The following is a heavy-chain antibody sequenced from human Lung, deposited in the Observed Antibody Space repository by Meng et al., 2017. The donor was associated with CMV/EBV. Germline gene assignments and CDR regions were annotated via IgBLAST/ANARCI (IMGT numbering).Heavy chain of an antibody. CDR1: TFRRYG. CDR3: AKDDSFGSGSYYNGGFDY. D-gene: IGHD3-10*01. J-gene: IGHJ4*02. Sequence: TFRRYGMHWVRQAPGKGLELVSIISYDGSEKNYADSVKGRFTISRDNSKNTVFLQMNSLRAEDTALYYCAKDDSFGSGSYYNGGFDYWGQGTLVTVSS. V-gene: IGHV3-30*18. CDR2: ISYDGSEK.